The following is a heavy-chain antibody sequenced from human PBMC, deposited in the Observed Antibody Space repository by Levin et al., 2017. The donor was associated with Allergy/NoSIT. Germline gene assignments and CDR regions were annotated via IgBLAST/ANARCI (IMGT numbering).Heavy chain of an antibody. CDR1: GYSFTSYW. CDR3: ARPRETRDGSWWELPHAFDI. CDR2: IYPGDSDT. V-gene: IGHV5-51*01. J-gene: IGHJ3*02. Sequence: GGSLRLSCKGSGYSFTSYWIGWVRQMPGKGLEWMGIIYPGDSDTRYSPSFQGQVTISADKSISTAYLQWSSLKASDTAMYYCARPRETRDGSWWELPHAFDIWGQGTMVTVSS. D-gene: IGHD1-26*01.